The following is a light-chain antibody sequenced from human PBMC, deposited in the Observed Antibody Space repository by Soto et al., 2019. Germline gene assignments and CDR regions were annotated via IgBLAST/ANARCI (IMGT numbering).Light chain of an antibody. V-gene: IGLV1-44*01. Sequence: QSALTQPPSASGTPGQRVTIPCSGSSSNIGSNTVNWYQHLPGTAPKLLIYSNNQRPSGVPDRFSGSKSGTSASLAISGLQSEDEADYYCAAWDDSLNGVVFGGGTKVTVL. CDR2: SNN. CDR3: AAWDDSLNGVV. CDR1: SSNIGSNT. J-gene: IGLJ2*01.